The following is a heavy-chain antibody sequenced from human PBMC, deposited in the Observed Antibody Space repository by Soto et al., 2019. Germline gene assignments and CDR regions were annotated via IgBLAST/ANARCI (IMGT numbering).Heavy chain of an antibody. CDR3: ARGRAPMTTVFLGTYWFDP. CDR2: MNPNSGNT. V-gene: IGHV1-8*01. D-gene: IGHD4-4*01. J-gene: IGHJ5*02. Sequence: GASVKVSCKASGYTFTSYDINWVRQATGQGLERMGWMNPNSGNTGYAQKFQGRVTMTRNTSISTAYMELSSLRTEDTAVYYCARGRAPMTTVFLGTYWFDPWGKGTLVTVSS. CDR1: GYTFTSYD.